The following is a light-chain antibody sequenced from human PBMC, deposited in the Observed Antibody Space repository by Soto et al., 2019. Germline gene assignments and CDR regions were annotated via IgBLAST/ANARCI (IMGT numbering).Light chain of an antibody. CDR1: RSDRNPY. J-gene: IGKJ2*01. Sequence: EIVLTQSPGTLSLSPGERATLSCRTSRSDRNPYLAWYQQKPGQAPRLLIYGASSRATGIPDRFSGSGSGTDFTLTISRLEPEDFAVYYCQQYGASPPVYACGQGTKLEIK. CDR3: QQYGASPPVYA. V-gene: IGKV3-20*01. CDR2: GAS.